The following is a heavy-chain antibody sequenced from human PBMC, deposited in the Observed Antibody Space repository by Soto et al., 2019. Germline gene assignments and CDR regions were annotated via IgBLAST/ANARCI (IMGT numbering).Heavy chain of an antibody. CDR1: GGSISSYY. CDR3: ARGKLLWFGESTLGAFDI. Sequence: SETLSLTCTVSGGSISSYYWSWIRQPPGKGLEWIGYIYYSGSTNYSPSLKSRVTISVDTSKNQFSLKLSSVTAADTAVYYCARGKLLWFGESTLGAFDIWGQGTMVTVSS. V-gene: IGHV4-59*08. D-gene: IGHD3-10*01. J-gene: IGHJ3*02. CDR2: IYYSGST.